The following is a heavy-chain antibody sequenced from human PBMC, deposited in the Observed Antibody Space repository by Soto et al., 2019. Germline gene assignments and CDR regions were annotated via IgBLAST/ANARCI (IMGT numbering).Heavy chain of an antibody. D-gene: IGHD3-16*01. CDR3: LSLRYAFRRMGV. CDR2: ISGGGGST. J-gene: IGHJ6*03. CDR1: GFTFSDYH. V-gene: IGHV3-11*01. Sequence: QVQLVESGGGLVKPGGTLRLSCAASGFTFSDYHMTWIRQAPGKGLECVSYISGGGGSTYYADSVKGRFTISRDNAKDSVYLQMNSLRAEDRAVYYCLSLRYAFRRMGVWGKGTTVTVSS.